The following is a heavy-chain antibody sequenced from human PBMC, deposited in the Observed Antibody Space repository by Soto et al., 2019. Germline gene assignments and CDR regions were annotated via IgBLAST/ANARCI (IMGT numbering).Heavy chain of an antibody. CDR2: IRSRSIDM. Sequence: EVQLVESGGGLVKPGESLRLSCAASGFTFSNYNTNWVRQAPGKGLEWVSSIRSRSIDMYYADSVKGRFTISRDDAKNSLSLQMNGQRAEDTAVYFCVRESYPAKAFDIWGQGTMVTVSS. CDR3: VRESYPAKAFDI. J-gene: IGHJ3*02. V-gene: IGHV3-21*01. D-gene: IGHD2-2*01. CDR1: GFTFSNYN.